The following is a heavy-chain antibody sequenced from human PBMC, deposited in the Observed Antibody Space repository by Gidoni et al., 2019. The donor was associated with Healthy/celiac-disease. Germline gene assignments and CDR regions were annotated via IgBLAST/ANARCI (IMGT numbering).Heavy chain of an antibody. D-gene: IGHD1-26*01. V-gene: IGHV3-53*01. J-gene: IGHJ6*02. CDR2: IYSGGST. CDR3: ARGWDCPDYYGMDV. Sequence: EVQLLASGGGLIQPGGSLRLSCAASGFTASSNDMRWVSQAPGKGREWVPVIYSGGSTYYADSVKGRFTISRDNSKNTLYLKMNSLRAEDTAVYYCARGWDCPDYYGMDVWGQGTTVTVSS. CDR1: GFTASSND.